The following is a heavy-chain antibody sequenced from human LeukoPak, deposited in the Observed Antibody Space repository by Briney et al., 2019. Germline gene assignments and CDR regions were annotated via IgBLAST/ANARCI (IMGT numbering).Heavy chain of an antibody. CDR1: GYTFTSYD. V-gene: IGHV1-8*01. J-gene: IGHJ5*02. CDR3: ARARSVRTYNWFDP. D-gene: IGHD3-3*01. Sequence: ASVKVSCKASGYTFTSYDISWLRQASGQGLEWMGWMNPNNGNTGYAQNFQGRVTMTRDTSINTAYMELSSLRSEDTAVYFCARARSVRTYNWFDPWGQGTLVTVSS. CDR2: MNPNNGNT.